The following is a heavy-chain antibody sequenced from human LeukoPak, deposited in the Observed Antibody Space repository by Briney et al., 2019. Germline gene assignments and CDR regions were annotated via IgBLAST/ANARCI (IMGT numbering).Heavy chain of an antibody. CDR3: ARDGGVGATADAFDI. Sequence: GGSLRLSCAASGFTFSSYEMNWVRQAPGKGLEWVSYISSSGSTIYYADSVKGRFTISRDNSKNTLYLQMNSLRAEDTAVYYCARDGGVGATADAFDIWGQGTMVTVSS. V-gene: IGHV3-48*03. D-gene: IGHD1-26*01. J-gene: IGHJ3*02. CDR1: GFTFSSYE. CDR2: ISSSGSTI.